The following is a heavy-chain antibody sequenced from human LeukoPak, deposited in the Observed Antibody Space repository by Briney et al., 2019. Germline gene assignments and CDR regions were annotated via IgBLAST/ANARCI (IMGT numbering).Heavy chain of an antibody. J-gene: IGHJ4*02. CDR3: AREVTRGTAMNY. D-gene: IGHD5-18*01. Sequence: SETLSLTCTVAGRSISSYYVSWIRQPPGKGLEWIGYIYYSGSTNYNPSLKSRVTISVDTSKNQFSLKLSSVPAEDAAVYYCAREVTRGTAMNYWGQGTLVTVSS. CDR1: GRSISSYY. V-gene: IGHV4-59*01. CDR2: IYYSGST.